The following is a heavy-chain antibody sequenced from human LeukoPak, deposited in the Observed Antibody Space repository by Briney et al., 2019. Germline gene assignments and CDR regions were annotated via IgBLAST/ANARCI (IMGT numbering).Heavy chain of an antibody. D-gene: IGHD3-22*01. CDR2: IKQDGSEK. J-gene: IGHJ4*02. CDR3: ARDRAPYQYYDSSGGLGY. CDR1: GFTFSSYW. Sequence: GGSLRLSCAASGFTFSSYWMSWVRQAPGKGLEWVANIKQDGSEKYYVDSVKGRFTISRDNAKNSLYLQMNSLRAEDTAVYYCARDRAPYQYYDSSGGLGYWGQGTLVTVSS. V-gene: IGHV3-7*01.